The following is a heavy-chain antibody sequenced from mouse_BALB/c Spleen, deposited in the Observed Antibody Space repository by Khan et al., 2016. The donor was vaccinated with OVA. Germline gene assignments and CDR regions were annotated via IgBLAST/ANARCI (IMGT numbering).Heavy chain of an antibody. J-gene: IGHJ3*01. D-gene: IGHD2-13*01. CDR1: GFTFSDYY. V-gene: IGHV5-4*02. Sequence: EVELVESGGGLVKPGGSLKLSCAASGFTFSDYYMYWVRQTPEKRLEWVATISDGTTYIYYPDNVKGRFTISRDNAKNNLYLQMSSLKSEDTAMYYCTRGYDGDPFAYWGQGTLVTVSA. CDR3: TRGYDGDPFAY. CDR2: ISDGTTYI.